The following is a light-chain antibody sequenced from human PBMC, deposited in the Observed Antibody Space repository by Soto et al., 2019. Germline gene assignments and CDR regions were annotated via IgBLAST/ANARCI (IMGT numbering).Light chain of an antibody. CDR1: TSNIGADYD. CDR2: GNT. V-gene: IGLV1-40*01. Sequence: QSVLAHPASVSGAPGQRVTIACSGTTSNIGADYDVQWYRQLPGTAPKLLIHGNTNRPSGVPDRFSGSKSGTSASLAITGLQSEDEGDYYCQSYDSGLRGYVFGSGTKVTVL. J-gene: IGLJ1*01. CDR3: QSYDSGLRGYV.